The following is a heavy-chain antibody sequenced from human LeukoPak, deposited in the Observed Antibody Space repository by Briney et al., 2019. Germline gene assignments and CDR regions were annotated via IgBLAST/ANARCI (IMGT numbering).Heavy chain of an antibody. V-gene: IGHV3-30*18. CDR1: GFTFSSYG. J-gene: IGHJ6*02. CDR2: ISYHGSNK. Sequence: GRSLRLSCAASGFTFSSYGMHWVRQAPGKGLEWVAVISYHGSNKYYADSVKGRFTISRDNSKNTLYLQMNSLRAEDTAVYYCAKDTKPLGYCSGGSCYSYYYYYYGMDVWGQGTTVTVSS. D-gene: IGHD2-15*01. CDR3: AKDTKPLGYCSGGSCYSYYYYYYGMDV.